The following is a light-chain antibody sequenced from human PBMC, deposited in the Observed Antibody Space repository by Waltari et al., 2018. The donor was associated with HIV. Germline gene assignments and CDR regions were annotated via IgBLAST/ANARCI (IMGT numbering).Light chain of an antibody. J-gene: IGLJ2*01. CDR1: SSDVGGYNL. CDR3: CAYAGSTTYVI. V-gene: IGLV2-23*02. CDR2: EVS. Sequence: SALTQPASVSGSPGQSITISSTGTSSDVGGYNLVSWYQQHPGKAPKLMIYEVSKRPSGVSNRFSGSKSGNTASLTISGLQAEDEADYYCCAYAGSTTYVIFGGGTKLTVL.